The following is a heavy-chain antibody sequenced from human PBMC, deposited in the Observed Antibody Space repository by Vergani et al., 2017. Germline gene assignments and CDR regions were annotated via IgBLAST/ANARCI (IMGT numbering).Heavy chain of an antibody. CDR1: GYTFTSYA. J-gene: IGHJ5*02. CDR3: ARDLEMATISLGFDP. CDR2: INPNSGGT. Sequence: QVQLVQSGAEVKKPGASVKVSCKASGYTFTSYAMHWVRQAPGQGLEWMGWINPNSGGTNYAQKFQGRVTMTRDTSISTAYMELSRLRSDDTAVYYCARDLEMATISLGFDPWGQGTLVTVSS. V-gene: IGHV1-2*02. D-gene: IGHD5-24*01.